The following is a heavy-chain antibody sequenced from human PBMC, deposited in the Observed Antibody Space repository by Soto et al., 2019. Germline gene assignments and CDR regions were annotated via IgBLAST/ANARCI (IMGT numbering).Heavy chain of an antibody. Sequence: ASVKVSCKASGYTFSDYYLHWVRQAPGQALEWVGWMHPNNGGTNYAQKFRGRVTMTRDTSITTAFMELSSLSADDTAFYYCVRHDYADRTFDLWGQGTKVTVSS. CDR3: VRHDYADRTFDL. D-gene: IGHD5-12*01. CDR1: GYTFSDYY. J-gene: IGHJ3*01. CDR2: MHPNNGGT. V-gene: IGHV1-2*02.